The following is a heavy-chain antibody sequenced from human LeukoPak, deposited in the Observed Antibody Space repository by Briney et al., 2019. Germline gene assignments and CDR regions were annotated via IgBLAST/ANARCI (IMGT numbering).Heavy chain of an antibody. J-gene: IGHJ6*02. CDR3: ARGMDDGSGYWRYYYGTDV. D-gene: IGHD3-22*01. CDR2: MNPNNGNT. V-gene: IGHV1-8*01. Sequence: GASVKVSCKASGYTFTSYDINWVRQATGQGLEWMGWMNPNNGNTGYAQKFQGRVTMTRNTSISTAYMELSSLRSEDTAVYYCARGMDDGSGYWRYYYGTDVWGQGTTVTVSS. CDR1: GYTFTSYD.